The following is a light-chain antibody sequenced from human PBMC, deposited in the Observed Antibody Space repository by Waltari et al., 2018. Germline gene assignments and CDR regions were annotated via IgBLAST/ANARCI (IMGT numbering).Light chain of an antibody. V-gene: IGKV3-11*01. Sequence: EIVLTQSPATLSLSPGERATLSCRASQSVSSNLAWYQQKPGQAPRLLIYDASNRATGIPGRFSGSGSGTDFTLTISSLEPEDFAVYYCQQRSNLVTFGGGTKVEIK. CDR2: DAS. CDR3: QQRSNLVT. J-gene: IGKJ4*01. CDR1: QSVSSN.